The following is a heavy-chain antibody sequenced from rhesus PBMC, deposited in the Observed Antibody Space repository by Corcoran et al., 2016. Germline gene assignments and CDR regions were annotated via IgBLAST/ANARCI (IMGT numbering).Heavy chain of an antibody. CDR3: ARDLGGPVTTGTTGGY. V-gene: IGHV4S14*01. CDR1: GYSISSGYY. J-gene: IGHJ4*01. CDR2: NSSGGTN. Sequence: QVQLQESGPGLVKPSETLSLTCAVSGYSISSGYYWGWIRQPPGKGLEWIGHNSSGGTNSLNPSLNSRVTLSVDTSKHQFSLKLSSVTAADTAVYYCARDLGGPVTTGTTGGYWGQGVLVTVSS. D-gene: IGHD1-14*01.